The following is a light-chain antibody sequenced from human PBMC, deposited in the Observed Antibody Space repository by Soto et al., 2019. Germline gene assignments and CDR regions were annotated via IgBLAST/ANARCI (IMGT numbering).Light chain of an antibody. CDR1: QTIRSY. Sequence: EIVLTQSPATLSLSPGDRATLSCRASQTIRSYLAWYQQKPGQAPRLLIYDASNRATGIPARFSGSGSGTDFTLTISSLEPEDFAIYYCQHRSNWHTFGQGTRLEIK. CDR2: DAS. CDR3: QHRSNWHT. J-gene: IGKJ5*01. V-gene: IGKV3-11*01.